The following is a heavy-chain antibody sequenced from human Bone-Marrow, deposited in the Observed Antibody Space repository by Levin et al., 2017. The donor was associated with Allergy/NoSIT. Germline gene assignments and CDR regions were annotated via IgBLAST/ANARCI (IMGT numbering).Heavy chain of an antibody. CDR2: ISGSGGST. Sequence: GGSLRLSCAASGFTFSSYAMSWVRQAPGKGLEGVSAISGSGGSTYYADSVKGRFTISRDNSKNTLYLQMNSLRAEDTAVYYCANAPEMQSNYYMDVWGKGTTVTVSS. V-gene: IGHV3-23*01. J-gene: IGHJ6*03. CDR1: GFTFSSYA. CDR3: ANAPEMQSNYYMDV.